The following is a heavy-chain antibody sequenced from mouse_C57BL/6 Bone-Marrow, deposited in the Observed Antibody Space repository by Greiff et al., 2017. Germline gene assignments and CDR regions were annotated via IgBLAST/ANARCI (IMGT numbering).Heavy chain of an antibody. J-gene: IGHJ3*01. Sequence: EVQLVESGGGLVKPGGSLKLSCAASGFTFSDYGMHWVRQAPEKGLEWVAYISSGSSTIYYADTVKGRFTISRDNAKNTLFLQMTSLRSEDTAMYYCARIGGSSPFAYWGQGTLVTVSA. CDR3: ARIGGSSPFAY. V-gene: IGHV5-17*01. D-gene: IGHD1-1*01. CDR2: ISSGSSTI. CDR1: GFTFSDYG.